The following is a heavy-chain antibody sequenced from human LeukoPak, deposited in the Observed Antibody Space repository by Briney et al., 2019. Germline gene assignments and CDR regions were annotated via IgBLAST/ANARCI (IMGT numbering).Heavy chain of an antibody. CDR1: GYTLTQLS. J-gene: IGHJ4*02. D-gene: IGHD6-19*01. V-gene: IGHV1-24*01. CDR3: ARGDYYSEYSSFDY. CDR2: FDPEDDEK. Sequence: ASVKVSCKVSGYTLTQLSMHWVRQAPGKGLEWMGSFDPEDDEKIYAQKLQGRVTMTEDSSTDTAYMELRSLRSEDTAVYYCARGDYYSEYSSFDYWGQGTLVTVSS.